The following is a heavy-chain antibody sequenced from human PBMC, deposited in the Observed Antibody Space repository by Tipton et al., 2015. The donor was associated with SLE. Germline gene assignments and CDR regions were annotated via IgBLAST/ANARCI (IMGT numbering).Heavy chain of an antibody. V-gene: IGHV3-30*02. Sequence: QLVQSGGGVVQPGGSLRLSCAASGFTFSKYGLHWVRQAPGKGLEWVAFIRYDGSNKYYAATVKGRFTISRDNSKNTLSLQMNSLRVEDTAVYFCAKGGYGSGYYIGNVYWGQGTLVTVSS. J-gene: IGHJ4*02. D-gene: IGHD3-10*01. CDR2: IRYDGSNK. CDR1: GFTFSKYG. CDR3: AKGGYGSGYYIGNVY.